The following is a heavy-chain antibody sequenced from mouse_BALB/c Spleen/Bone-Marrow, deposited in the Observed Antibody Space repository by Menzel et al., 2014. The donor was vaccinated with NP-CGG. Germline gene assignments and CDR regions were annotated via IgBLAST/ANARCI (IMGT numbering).Heavy chain of an antibody. CDR1: GYKFNDYN. CDR3: ARGYSWYFDV. D-gene: IGHD2-3*01. J-gene: IGHJ1*01. CDR2: IYPYNGGT. V-gene: IGHV1S29*02. Sequence: EVKLMESGPELVKPGASVKISCKASGYKFNDYNMHGVKQSHGKSLEWIGYIYPYNGGTGYNQKFKSKATLTVDNSSSTAYMELRSLTSEDSAVYYCARGYSWYFDVWGAGTTVTVSS.